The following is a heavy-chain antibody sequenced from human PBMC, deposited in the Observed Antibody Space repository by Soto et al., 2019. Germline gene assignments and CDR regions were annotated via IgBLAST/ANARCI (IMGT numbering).Heavy chain of an antibody. J-gene: IGHJ4*02. CDR3: ARDLEYAAIDY. CDR1: GDSIDTIAYF. D-gene: IGHD2-15*01. CDR2: IYYSGHT. V-gene: IGHV4-31*03. Sequence: PSETLSLTCTVSGDSIDTIAYFWSWVRQRPGEGLEWIGHIYYSGHTNYNPSLKSRLTLSIDTSANQFSLRLTSVTDADTAIYYCARDLEYAAIDYWGQGKLVTVSS.